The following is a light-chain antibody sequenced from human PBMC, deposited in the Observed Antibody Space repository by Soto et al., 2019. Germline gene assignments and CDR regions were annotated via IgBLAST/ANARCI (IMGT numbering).Light chain of an antibody. Sequence: EIVLTQSPGTLSLSPGERATLSCRASQSVSSSYLAWYQQKPGQAPRLLIYGASSRATGIPDRFSGSGSGRYFTVTISRLEPEDFAVYYCQQGTFGQGTKLEIK. CDR1: QSVSSSY. J-gene: IGKJ2*01. V-gene: IGKV3-20*01. CDR3: QQGT. CDR2: GAS.